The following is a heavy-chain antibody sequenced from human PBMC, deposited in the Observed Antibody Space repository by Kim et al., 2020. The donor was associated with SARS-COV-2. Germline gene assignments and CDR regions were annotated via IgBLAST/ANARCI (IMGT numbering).Heavy chain of an antibody. CDR3: ARAVSSEHIAVAGTNYYYGMDV. Sequence: GGSLRLSCAASGFTFSSYSMNWVRQAPGKGLEWVSSISSSSSYIYYADSVKGRFTISRDNAKNSLYLQMNSLRAEDTAVYYCARAVSSEHIAVAGTNYYYGMDVWGQGTTVTVSS. J-gene: IGHJ6*02. CDR2: ISSSSSYI. V-gene: IGHV3-21*01. CDR1: GFTFSSYS. D-gene: IGHD6-19*01.